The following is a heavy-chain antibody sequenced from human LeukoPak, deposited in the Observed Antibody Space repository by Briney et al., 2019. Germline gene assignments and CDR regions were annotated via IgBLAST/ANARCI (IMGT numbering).Heavy chain of an antibody. CDR2: IRSKANNFAT. Sequence: PGGSLRLSCAASGFTFSSYEMNWVRQASGKGLEWVGRIRSKANNFATAYGASVKGRFTISRDDSKNTAYLQMNSLKIEDTAVYYCTRLYDYPSGSSAYWGQGTLVTVSS. D-gene: IGHD3-10*01. J-gene: IGHJ4*02. CDR1: GFTFSSYE. V-gene: IGHV3-73*01. CDR3: TRLYDYPSGSSAY.